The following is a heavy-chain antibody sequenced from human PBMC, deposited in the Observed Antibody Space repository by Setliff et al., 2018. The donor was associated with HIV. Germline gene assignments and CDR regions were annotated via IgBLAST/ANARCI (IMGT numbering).Heavy chain of an antibody. V-gene: IGHV1-46*01. CDR2: INPSGGST. CDR1: GYTFTSYY. CDR3: ARDGRYSFGYNWFDP. J-gene: IGHJ5*02. D-gene: IGHD5-18*01. Sequence: ASVKVSCKASGYTFTSYYMHWVRQAPGQGLEWMGIINPSGGSTSYAQKFQSRVTISLDTSKNQFSLKVNSVTAADTAVYYCARDGRYSFGYNWFDPWGQGTLVTVSS.